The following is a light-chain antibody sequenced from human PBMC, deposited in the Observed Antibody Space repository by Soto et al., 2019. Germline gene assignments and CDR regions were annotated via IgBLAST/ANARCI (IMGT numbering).Light chain of an antibody. CDR1: QSVSSY. Sequence: EIVMAQSAATLSVSPGERATLSCRASQSVSSYLAWYQQKPGQAPSLLIYGAATRATGFPDRFSGSGSGTDFTLTISRLEPEDFAVYYCQQYGSSPITFGQGTRLEIK. V-gene: IGKV3-20*01. CDR2: GAA. CDR3: QQYGSSPIT. J-gene: IGKJ5*01.